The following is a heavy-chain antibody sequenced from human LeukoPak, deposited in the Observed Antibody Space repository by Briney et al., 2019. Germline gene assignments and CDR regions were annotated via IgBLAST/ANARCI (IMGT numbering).Heavy chain of an antibody. CDR1: GFTFSSYA. V-gene: IGHV3-23*01. CDR3: AKGYGSGYFPNDY. J-gene: IGHJ4*02. D-gene: IGHD3-22*01. CDR2: ISTSGSST. Sequence: PGGPLRLSCAASGFTFSSYAMNWVRQAPGKGLEWVSAISTSGSSTYYADSVKGRFTISRDNSKNTLFLQMNSLRAEDTAIYYCAKGYGSGYFPNDYWGQGTLVTVSS.